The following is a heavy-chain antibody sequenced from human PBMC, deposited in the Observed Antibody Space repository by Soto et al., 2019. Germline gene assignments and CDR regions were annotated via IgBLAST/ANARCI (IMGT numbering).Heavy chain of an antibody. D-gene: IGHD6-19*01. CDR1: GLTLSGPP. CDR3: ARCTVDTIVTSGWCHYLDP. Sequence: EVQLLDSGGGLVQPGGSLRPSFAASGLTLSGPPRGWVGQPPGRGRGWVSAVRGRGGTTYYADSVRGRLPISRDNSKNTLYLQMNSLRAEDTAIYFCARCTVDTIVTSGWCHYLDPWGQGTLVTVSS. J-gene: IGHJ5*02. V-gene: IGHV3-23*01. CDR2: VRGRGGTT.